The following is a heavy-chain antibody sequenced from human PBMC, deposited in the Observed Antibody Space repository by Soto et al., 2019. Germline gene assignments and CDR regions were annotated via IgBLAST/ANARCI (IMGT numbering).Heavy chain of an antibody. CDR3: ARVYSNAYYYYGMDV. D-gene: IGHD4-4*01. J-gene: IGHJ6*02. CDR1: GFTFSSYE. V-gene: IGHV3-48*03. Sequence: GGSLRLSCAASGFTFSSYEMNWVRQAPGKGLEWVSYISSSGSTIYYADSVKGRFTISRDNAKNSLYLQMNSLRAEDTAVYYCARVYSNAYYYYGMDVWGQGTTVTVSS. CDR2: ISSSGSTI.